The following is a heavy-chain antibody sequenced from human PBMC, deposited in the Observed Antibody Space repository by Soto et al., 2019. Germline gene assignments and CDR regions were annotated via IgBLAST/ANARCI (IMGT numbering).Heavy chain of an antibody. V-gene: IGHV1-2*04. Sequence: GASVKVSCKASGYTFTGYYMHWVRQAPGQGLEWMGWINPNSGGTNYAQKFQGWVTMTRDTSISTAYMELSRLRSDDTAEYYCARAFFYQGSDSRGYSFDAFDFWGPGTLVTVSS. CDR2: INPNSGGT. J-gene: IGHJ3*01. CDR3: ARAFFYQGSDSRGYSFDAFDF. D-gene: IGHD3-22*01. CDR1: GYTFTGYY.